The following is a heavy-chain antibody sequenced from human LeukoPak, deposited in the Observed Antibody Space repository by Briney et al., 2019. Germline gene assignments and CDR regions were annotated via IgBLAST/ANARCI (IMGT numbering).Heavy chain of an antibody. J-gene: IGHJ6*03. D-gene: IGHD6-13*01. V-gene: IGHV1-2*02. Sequence: ASVKVSCKASGYTFTGYYMHWVRQAPGQGLEWMGWINPNSGGAKYAQNFQGRVIMTTDTSISTAYMELTSLRSDDTAVYYCARSSPPTYYHFYYYMDVWGKGATVTVSS. CDR1: GYTFTGYY. CDR2: INPNSGGA. CDR3: ARSSPPTYYHFYYYMDV.